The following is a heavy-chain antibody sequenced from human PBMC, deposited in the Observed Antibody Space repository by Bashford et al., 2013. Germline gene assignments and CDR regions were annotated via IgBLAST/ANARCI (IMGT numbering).Heavy chain of an antibody. V-gene: IGHV4-31*03. CDR1: GGSISSGGYY. J-gene: IGHJ6*02. D-gene: IGHD2-15*01. Sequence: SETLSLTCTVSGGSISSGGYYWSWIRQHPGKGLEWIGYIYYSGSTYYNPSLKSRVTISVDTSKNQFSLKLSSVTAADTAVYYCARARYCSGGSCYRPYYYYGMDVWAKGPRSPSP. CDR3: ARARYCSGGSCYRPYYYYGMDV. CDR2: IYYSGST.